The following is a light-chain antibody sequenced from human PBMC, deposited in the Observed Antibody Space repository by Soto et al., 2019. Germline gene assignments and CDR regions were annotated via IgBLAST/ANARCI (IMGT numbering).Light chain of an antibody. CDR3: AAWDDSLNAVL. CDR2: TNN. Sequence: QSVLTQPPSASGTPGQRVTISCSGSSSNIGSNTVYWYQQLPGTAPKLLIYTNNQRPSGVPDRFSGSKSGTSASLAISGLQSEDETDYYCAAWDDSLNAVLFGGGTKLTVL. J-gene: IGLJ2*01. V-gene: IGLV1-44*01. CDR1: SSNIGSNT.